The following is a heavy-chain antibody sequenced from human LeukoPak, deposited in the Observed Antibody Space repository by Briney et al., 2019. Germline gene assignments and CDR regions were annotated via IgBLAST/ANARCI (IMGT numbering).Heavy chain of an antibody. Sequence: GASVKVSCKASGYTFTGYYMHWVRQAPGQGLEWMGWINPNSGGTNYAQKFQGRVTMTRDTSISTAYMELSRLRSDDTAVYYCARDLSYMGRDDWFDPWGQGTLVTVSS. V-gene: IGHV1-2*02. J-gene: IGHJ5*02. CDR1: GYTFTGYY. CDR3: ARDLSYMGRDDWFDP. D-gene: IGHD5-24*01. CDR2: INPNSGGT.